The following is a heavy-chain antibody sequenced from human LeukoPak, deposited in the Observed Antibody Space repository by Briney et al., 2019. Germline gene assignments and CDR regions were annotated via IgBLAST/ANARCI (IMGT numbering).Heavy chain of an antibody. J-gene: IGHJ5*02. D-gene: IGHD1-26*01. CDR1: GFTFSSYG. Sequence: PGGSLRLSCAASGFTFSSYGMHWVRQAPGKGLEWVAFIRYDGSNKYYADSVKGRFTISRDNAKNSLYLQMNSLRAEDTAVYYCARARGARVSRWFDPWGQGTLVTVSS. CDR2: IRYDGSNK. CDR3: ARARGARVSRWFDP. V-gene: IGHV3-30*02.